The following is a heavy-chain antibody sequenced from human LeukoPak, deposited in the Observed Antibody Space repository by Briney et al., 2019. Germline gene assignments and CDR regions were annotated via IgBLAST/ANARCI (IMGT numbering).Heavy chain of an antibody. J-gene: IGHJ3*02. Sequence: SETLSLTCTVSGGSISSYYWSWIRQPPGKGLEWIGYIYYSGSTYYNPSLKSRVTISVDTSKNQFSLKLSSVTAADTAVYYCARVGAHYYDSSGYYHDAFDIWGQGTMVTVSS. CDR2: IYYSGST. D-gene: IGHD3-22*01. CDR3: ARVGAHYYDSSGYYHDAFDI. V-gene: IGHV4-59*08. CDR1: GGSISSYY.